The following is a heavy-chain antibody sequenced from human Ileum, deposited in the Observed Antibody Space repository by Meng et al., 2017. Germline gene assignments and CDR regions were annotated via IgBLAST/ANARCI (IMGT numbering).Heavy chain of an antibody. CDR3: ARGGGRYGPDFDY. J-gene: IGHJ4*02. CDR1: GGSFSGYY. D-gene: IGHD3-16*01. V-gene: IGHV4-34*01. Sequence: VQLTPGGAGLLKPSGTLSLTVAVYGGSFSGYYWSWIRQPPGKGLEWIGEINHSGSTNYNPSLKSRVTISVDTSKNQFSLKLSSVTAADTAVYYCARGGGRYGPDFDYWGQGTLVTVSS. CDR2: INHSGST.